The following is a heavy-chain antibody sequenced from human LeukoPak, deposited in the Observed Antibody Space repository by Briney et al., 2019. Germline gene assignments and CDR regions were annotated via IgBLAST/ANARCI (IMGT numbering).Heavy chain of an antibody. CDR2: INAYNGNT. CDR1: GYTFTSYG. D-gene: IGHD3-9*01. CDR3: ARGHYDILTDYLTYMDV. V-gene: IGHV1-18*01. Sequence: ASVKVSCKASGYTFTSYGISWVRQAPGQGLEWMGWINAYNGNTNYAQKLQGRVTMTTDTSTSTAYMQLRSLRSDDTAMYHCARGHYDILTDYLTYMDVWGKGTTVTISS. J-gene: IGHJ6*03.